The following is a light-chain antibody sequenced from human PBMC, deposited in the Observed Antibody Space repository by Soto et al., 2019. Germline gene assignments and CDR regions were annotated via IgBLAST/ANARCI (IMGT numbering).Light chain of an antibody. V-gene: IGLV2-11*01. Sequence: QSVLAQPRSVSGPPGQSVTISCTGTASDVGGYSYVSWYQQHPGKVPILIIYDVSKWPSGVPDRFSGSKSGNTASLTISGLQAEDEGDYYCCSYAGSYTFVFGTGTKVTVL. J-gene: IGLJ1*01. CDR1: ASDVGGYSY. CDR3: CSYAGSYTFV. CDR2: DVS.